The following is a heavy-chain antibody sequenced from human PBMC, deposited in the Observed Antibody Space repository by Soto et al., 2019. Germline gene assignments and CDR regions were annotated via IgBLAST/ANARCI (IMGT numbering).Heavy chain of an antibody. J-gene: IGHJ4*02. CDR3: ARLGDYDDIDF. CDR1: GGSISTFFYY. CDR2: VYYSGST. Sequence: QLLLQESGPGLVKPSETLSLTCTVSGGSISTFFYYWSWIRQPPGKGLEWIGSVYYSGSTYYTPSLKSRVTIFVDTSKNQFSLQLSSVTAADTAVYYCARLGDYDDIDFWGRGTLVTVSS. D-gene: IGHD4-17*01. V-gene: IGHV4-39*01.